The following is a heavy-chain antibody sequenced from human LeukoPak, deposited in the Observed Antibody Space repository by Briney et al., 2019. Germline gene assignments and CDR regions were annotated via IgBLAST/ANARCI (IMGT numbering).Heavy chain of an antibody. D-gene: IGHD2-2*01. J-gene: IGHJ6*03. V-gene: IGHV3-30*03. CDR1: GFTFSSYG. CDR3: ARDGVCSSTSCHSDMDV. CDR2: ISYDGSNK. Sequence: GGSLRLSCAASGFTFSSYGMHWVRQAPGKGLEWVAVISYDGSNKYYADSVKGRFTISRDNSKNTLYLQMNSLRAEDTAVYYCARDGVCSSTSCHSDMDVWGKGTTVIVSS.